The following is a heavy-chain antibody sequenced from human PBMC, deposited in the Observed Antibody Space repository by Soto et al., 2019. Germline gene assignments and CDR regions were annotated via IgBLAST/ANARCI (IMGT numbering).Heavy chain of an antibody. D-gene: IGHD1-1*01. CDR2: IIPIFGTA. Sequence: GASVKVSCKASGGTFSSYAISWVRQAPGQGLEWMGGIIPIFGTANYAQKFQGRVTITADESTSTAYMELSSLRSEDTAVYYCARELNSGGLAKYYFDYWGQGTLVTVSS. CDR1: GGTFSSYA. V-gene: IGHV1-69*13. CDR3: ARELNSGGLAKYYFDY. J-gene: IGHJ4*02.